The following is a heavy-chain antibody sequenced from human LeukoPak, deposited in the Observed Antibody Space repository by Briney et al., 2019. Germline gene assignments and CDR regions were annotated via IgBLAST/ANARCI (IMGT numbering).Heavy chain of an antibody. CDR3: ARALGGDYLHAFDI. CDR2: IYYSGST. CDR1: GGSISSSSYY. J-gene: IGHJ3*02. D-gene: IGHD4-17*01. V-gene: IGHV4-39*07. Sequence: SETLSLTCTVSGGSISSSSYYWGWIRQPPGTGLEWIGSIYYSGSTYYNPSLKSRVTISVDTSKNQFSLKLSSVTAADTAVYYCARALGGDYLHAFDIWGQGTMVTVSS.